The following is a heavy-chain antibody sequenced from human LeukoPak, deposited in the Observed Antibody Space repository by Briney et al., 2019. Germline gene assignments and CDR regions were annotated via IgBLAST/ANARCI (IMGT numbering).Heavy chain of an antibody. V-gene: IGHV3-23*01. D-gene: IGHD6-13*01. Sequence: GGSLRLSCAASGLTFSSYAMSWVRQAPGKGLDWVSSISGSGRSTYYADSVKGRFTISRDNSKNTLYLQMNSLRAEDTAVYYCAKAGSSWYPQRDYFDYWGQGTLVTVSS. CDR1: GLTFSSYA. CDR3: AKAGSSWYPQRDYFDY. J-gene: IGHJ4*02. CDR2: ISGSGRST.